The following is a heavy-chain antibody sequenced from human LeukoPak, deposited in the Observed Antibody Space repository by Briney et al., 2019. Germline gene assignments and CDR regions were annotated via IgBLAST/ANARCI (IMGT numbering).Heavy chain of an antibody. CDR2: IYPGDSDT. CDR3: ARGYYYGSGSYYNRKDYYGMDV. J-gene: IGHJ6*02. Sequence: GESLKISCKGSGYSFTSYWIGWVRQMPGKGLEWMGIIYPGDSDTRYSPSFQGQVTISADKSISTAYLQWSSLKASDTAMYYCARGYYYGSGSYYNRKDYYGMDVWGQGTTVTVSS. D-gene: IGHD3-10*01. CDR1: GYSFTSYW. V-gene: IGHV5-51*01.